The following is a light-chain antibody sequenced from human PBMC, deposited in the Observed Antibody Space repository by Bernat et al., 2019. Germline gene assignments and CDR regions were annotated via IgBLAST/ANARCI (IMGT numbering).Light chain of an antibody. V-gene: IGLV2-18*02. CDR1: SSDVGSYNR. CDR2: EVS. CDR3: SSYTSSSTWV. J-gene: IGLJ3*02. Sequence: QSALTQSPSVSGSPGQSVTIPCTGTSSDVGSYNRVSWYQQPPGTAPKLMIYEVSNRPSGVPDRFSGSKSGNTASLTISGLQAEDEADYYCSSYTSSSTWVFGGGTKLTVL.